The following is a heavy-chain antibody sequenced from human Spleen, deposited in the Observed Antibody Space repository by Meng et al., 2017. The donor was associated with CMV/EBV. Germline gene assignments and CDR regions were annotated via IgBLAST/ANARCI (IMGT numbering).Heavy chain of an antibody. CDR1: GFTFSSYE. D-gene: IGHD2-2*01. CDR3: AKGYCVYCSSSCGDY. CDR2: IYSGGSST. V-gene: IGHV3-23*03. Sequence: GESLKISCAASGFTFSSYEMNWVRKAPGKGLEWDSIIYSGGSSTYYADSVKGRFTISRDDSKNTLYLQMNSLRAEDTAVYYCAKGYCVYCSSSCGDYWGQGTLVTVSS. J-gene: IGHJ4*02.